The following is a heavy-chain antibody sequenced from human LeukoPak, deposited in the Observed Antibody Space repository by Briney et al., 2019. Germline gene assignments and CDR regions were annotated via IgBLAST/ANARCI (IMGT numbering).Heavy chain of an antibody. Sequence: GRSLRLSCAASGFTFSSYAMHWVRQAPGKGLEWVAVISNDGSNKYYADSVKGRSTISRDNSKNTLYLQMNSLRAEDTAVYYCARDTPYGDIITDYWGQGTLVTVSS. CDR1: GFTFSSYA. CDR2: ISNDGSNK. J-gene: IGHJ4*02. CDR3: ARDTPYGDIITDY. V-gene: IGHV3-30-3*01. D-gene: IGHD2-15*01.